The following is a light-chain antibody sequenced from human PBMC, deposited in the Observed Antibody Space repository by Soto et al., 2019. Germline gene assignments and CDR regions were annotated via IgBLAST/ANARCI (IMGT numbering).Light chain of an antibody. CDR2: DVN. Sequence: QSALTQPPSASGSPGQSVTISCTGTPSDVGGSNSVSWSQQHPGKAPNLMIYDVNKRPSGVPDRFSGSKSGNTASLTVSGVQSADEAYYFCSSYAPSDVVFGGGTELTVL. V-gene: IGLV2-8*01. CDR3: SSYAPSDVV. J-gene: IGLJ2*01. CDR1: PSDVGGSNS.